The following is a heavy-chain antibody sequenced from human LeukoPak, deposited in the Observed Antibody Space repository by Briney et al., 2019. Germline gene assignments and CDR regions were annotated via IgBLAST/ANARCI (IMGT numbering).Heavy chain of an antibody. V-gene: IGHV4-39*07. Sequence: GSLRLSCAASGLTFSSYSMNWDRQAPGKGREWIGSIYYSGSTYYNPSLKSRVTISVDTSKNQLSLKLSSVTAADTAVYYCAREDFISGSFHYWGQGTLVTVSS. D-gene: IGHD1-26*01. CDR3: AREDFISGSFHY. CDR2: IYYSGST. CDR1: GLTFSSYS. J-gene: IGHJ4*02.